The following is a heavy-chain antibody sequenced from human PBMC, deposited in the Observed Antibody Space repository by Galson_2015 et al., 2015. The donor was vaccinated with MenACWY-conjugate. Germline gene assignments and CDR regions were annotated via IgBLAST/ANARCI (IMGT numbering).Heavy chain of an antibody. J-gene: IGHJ5*02. V-gene: IGHV4-59*01. CDR1: GASFRSYY. Sequence: ETLSLTCTVSGASFRSYYWHWLRQPPGKGLEWIGNIYFTGNTNYNPSLKSRVTMSIDTSMNQFSLKVSSVTAADTAVYYCARVPSDYATWFDPWGQGTRVTVSS. CDR2: IYFTGNT. D-gene: IGHD4-17*01. CDR3: ARVPSDYATWFDP.